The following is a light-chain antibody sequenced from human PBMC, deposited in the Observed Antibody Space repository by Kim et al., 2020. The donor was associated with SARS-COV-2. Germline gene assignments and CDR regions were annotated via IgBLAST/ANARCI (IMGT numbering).Light chain of an antibody. Sequence: VTISCTGTSSDVGGYNYVSCYQQHPGKAPKLMIYDVSKRPSGVPDRFSGSKSGNTASLTISGLQAEDEADYYCCSYAGSYAHVVFGGGTQLTVL. CDR2: DVS. CDR1: SSDVGGYNY. J-gene: IGLJ2*01. CDR3: CSYAGSYAHVV. V-gene: IGLV2-11*01.